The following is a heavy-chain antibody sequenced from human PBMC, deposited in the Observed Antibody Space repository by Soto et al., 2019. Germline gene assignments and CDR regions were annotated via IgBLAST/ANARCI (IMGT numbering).Heavy chain of an antibody. D-gene: IGHD3-22*01. CDR3: ARNLFDSRGYPPEV. J-gene: IGHJ4*02. CDR1: GVSISSGKW. Sequence: SETLFLTCTISGVSISSGKWWSWVRQPPGEGLEWIGEIFHTGNTDYKPSLKSRVSILVDKSKNQFSLNLDSVTAADTAVYYCARNLFDSRGYPPEVWGQGILVTVSS. CDR2: IFHTGNT. V-gene: IGHV4-4*02.